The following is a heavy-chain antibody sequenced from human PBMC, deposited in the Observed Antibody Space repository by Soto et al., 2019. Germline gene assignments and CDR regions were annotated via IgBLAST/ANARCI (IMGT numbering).Heavy chain of an antibody. J-gene: IGHJ4*02. V-gene: IGHV3-23*01. CDR2: ISGSGGST. D-gene: IGHD3-10*01. Sequence: GGSLRLSCAASGFTFSSYAMSWVRQAPGKGLEWVSAISGSGGSTYYADSVKGRFTISRDNSKNTLYLQMNSLRAEDTAVYYCAKDPPIQLLYDYLSPPGWYFDYWGQGTLVTVSS. CDR3: AKDPPIQLLYDYLSPPGWYFDY. CDR1: GFTFSSYA.